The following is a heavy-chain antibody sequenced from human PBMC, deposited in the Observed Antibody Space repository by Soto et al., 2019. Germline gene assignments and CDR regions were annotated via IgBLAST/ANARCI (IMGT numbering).Heavy chain of an antibody. J-gene: IGHJ5*02. Sequence: ASVKVSCKASGYTFITYDINWVRQAPGQGLEWMGWVNPHSGKTEFAQKFQGRLTMTTNTSINSAYMELSNLRSEDTAMYYCARAEAWNFIFWFDPWGRGTLVTVSS. CDR3: ARAEAWNFIFWFDP. D-gene: IGHD1-7*01. V-gene: IGHV1-8*01. CDR2: VNPHSGKT. CDR1: GYTFITYD.